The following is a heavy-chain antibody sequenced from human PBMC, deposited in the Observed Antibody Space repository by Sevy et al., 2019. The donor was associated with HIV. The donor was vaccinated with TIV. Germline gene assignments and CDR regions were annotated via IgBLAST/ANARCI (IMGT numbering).Heavy chain of an antibody. V-gene: IGHV4-59*08. CDR3: ARLRWDLVVVPGATPGCYFDS. CDR1: GDSINTYY. CDR2: VSHSGNT. D-gene: IGHD2-2*02. J-gene: IGHJ4*02. Sequence: SETLSLTCTVSGDSINTYYWSWIRQPPGKGLEWIGYVSHSGNTNYNPSLKSRVSMSVDASTNQFSLKVKSVTAADTAVYYCARLRWDLVVVPGATPGCYFDSWGQGTLVTVSS.